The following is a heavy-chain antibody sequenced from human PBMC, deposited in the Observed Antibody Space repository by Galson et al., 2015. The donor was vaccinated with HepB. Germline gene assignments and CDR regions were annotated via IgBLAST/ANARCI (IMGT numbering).Heavy chain of an antibody. D-gene: IGHD2-2*02. CDR3: ASDPQIPAAISSGAFDI. CDR1: GGTFSSYT. Sequence: SVKVSCKASGGTFSSYTISWVRQAPGQGLEWMGRIIPILGIANYAQKFQGRVTITADKSTSTAYMELSSLRSEDTAVYYCASDPQIPAAISSGAFDIWGQGTMVTVSS. V-gene: IGHV1-69*02. J-gene: IGHJ3*02. CDR2: IIPILGIA.